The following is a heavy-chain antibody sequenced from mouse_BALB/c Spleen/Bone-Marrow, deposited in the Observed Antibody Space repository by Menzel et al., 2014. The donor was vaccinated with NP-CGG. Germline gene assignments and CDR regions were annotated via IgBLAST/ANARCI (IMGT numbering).Heavy chain of an antibody. D-gene: IGHD4-1*01. Sequence: EVQLVESGGGLVQPGGSRKLSCAASGFTFSSFGMHWVRQATERRLEWVAYISSGSSTIYYADTVKGRFTISRDNPKNTLFLQMTSLRSEDTAMYYCARGGNWEDFDYWGQGTTLTVSS. CDR1: GFTFSSFG. CDR3: ARGGNWEDFDY. J-gene: IGHJ2*01. V-gene: IGHV5-17*02. CDR2: ISSGSSTI.